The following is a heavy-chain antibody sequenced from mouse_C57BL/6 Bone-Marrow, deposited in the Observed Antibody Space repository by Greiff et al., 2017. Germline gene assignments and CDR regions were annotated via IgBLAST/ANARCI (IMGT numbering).Heavy chain of an antibody. Sequence: VQVVESGPGLVQPSQSLSITCTVSGFSLTSYGVHWVRQSPGKGLEWLGVIWSGGSTDYNAAFISRLSISKDNSKSQVFFKMNSLQADDTAIYYCARNFLYYYGRSYYAMDYWGQGTSVTVSS. CDR1: GFSLTSYG. V-gene: IGHV2-2*01. J-gene: IGHJ4*01. D-gene: IGHD1-1*01. CDR2: IWSGGST. CDR3: ARNFLYYYGRSYYAMDY.